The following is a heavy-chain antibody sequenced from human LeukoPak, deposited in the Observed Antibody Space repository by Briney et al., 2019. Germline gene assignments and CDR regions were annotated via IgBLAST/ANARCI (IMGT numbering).Heavy chain of an antibody. J-gene: IGHJ4*02. D-gene: IGHD5-12*01. CDR1: GFTFSSYS. V-gene: IGHV3-21*01. CDR2: ISTSSSYI. Sequence: GGSLRLSCAVSGFTFSSYSMNWVRQAPGKGLEWVSSISTSSSYIDYADSVKGRFTISRDNAKNTLYLQMNSLRAEDTAVYYCARDLVVATGPDYWGQGALVTVSS. CDR3: ARDLVVATGPDY.